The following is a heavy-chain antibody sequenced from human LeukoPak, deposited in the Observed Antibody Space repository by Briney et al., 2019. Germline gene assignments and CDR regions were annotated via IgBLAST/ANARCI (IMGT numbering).Heavy chain of an antibody. CDR3: ARGRVPELVRRDGYNVFDY. CDR2: IYYSGST. Sequence: SETLSLTCTVSGGSISSSSYYWGWIRQPPGKGLEWIGSIYYSGSTYYNPSLKSRVTISVDTSKNQFSLKLSSVTAADTAVYYCARGRVPELVRRDGYNVFDYWGQGTLVTVSS. D-gene: IGHD5-24*01. CDR1: GGSISSSSYY. J-gene: IGHJ4*02. V-gene: IGHV4-39*01.